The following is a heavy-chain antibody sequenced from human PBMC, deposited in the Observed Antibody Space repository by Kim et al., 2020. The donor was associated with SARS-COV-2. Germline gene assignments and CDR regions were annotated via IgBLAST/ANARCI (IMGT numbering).Heavy chain of an antibody. D-gene: IGHD3-10*01. Sequence: ASVKVSCKASGYTFTSYGISWVRQAPGQGLEWMGWISAYNGNTNYAQKLQGRVTMTTDTSTSTAYMELRSLRSDDTAVYYCARVRASHRAPYYFDYWGQGTLVTVSS. CDR1: GYTFTSYG. V-gene: IGHV1-18*01. CDR2: ISAYNGNT. CDR3: ARVRASHRAPYYFDY. J-gene: IGHJ4*02.